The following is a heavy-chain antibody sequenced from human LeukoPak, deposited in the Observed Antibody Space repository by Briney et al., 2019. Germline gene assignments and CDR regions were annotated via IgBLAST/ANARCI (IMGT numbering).Heavy chain of an antibody. Sequence: SETLSLTCTVSGGSISSYFWTWIRQPPGKGLEFIGCIFYSGRTNYNPSLKSRVTISADTSKNQFSLKLSSVTDADTAVYYCARIYGSGSYVDYWGQGTLVTVSS. J-gene: IGHJ4*02. D-gene: IGHD3-10*01. V-gene: IGHV4-59*01. CDR1: GGSISSYF. CDR3: ARIYGSGSYVDY. CDR2: IFYSGRT.